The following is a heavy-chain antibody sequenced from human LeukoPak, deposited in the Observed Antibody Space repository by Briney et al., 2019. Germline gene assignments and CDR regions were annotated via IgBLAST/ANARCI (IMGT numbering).Heavy chain of an antibody. CDR3: ARDSWPRGI. J-gene: IGHJ3*02. Sequence: GGSLRLSCAASGFTISSYWMSWVRQAPGKGLEWVANIKQDGSEKYYVDSVKGRFTISRDNAKNPLYLQMNSLRAEDTAVYYCARDSWPRGIWGQGTMVTVSS. CDR1: GFTISSYW. V-gene: IGHV3-7*01. CDR2: IKQDGSEK. D-gene: IGHD3-10*01.